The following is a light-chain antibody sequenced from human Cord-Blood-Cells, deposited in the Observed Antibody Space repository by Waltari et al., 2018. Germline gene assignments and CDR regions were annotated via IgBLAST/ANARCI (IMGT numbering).Light chain of an antibody. Sequence: DIVMTQSPDSLAVSLGERATINCKSSQSVLYSPNNKNYLAWYQQKPGQPPKLLIYWASTRESGVPDLFSGSGSGTDFTLTISSLQAEDVAVYYCQQYYSTPITFGQGTRLEIK. V-gene: IGKV4-1*01. CDR2: WAS. CDR1: QSVLYSPNNKNY. J-gene: IGKJ5*01. CDR3: QQYYSTPIT.